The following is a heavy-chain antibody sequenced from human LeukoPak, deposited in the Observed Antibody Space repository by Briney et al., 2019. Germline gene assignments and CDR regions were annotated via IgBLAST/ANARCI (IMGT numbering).Heavy chain of an antibody. CDR1: GFTFSSYE. CDR2: ISSSGSTI. V-gene: IGHV3-48*03. CDR3: ARDKCSGGSCYSLGAFDI. J-gene: IGHJ3*02. Sequence: GGSLRLSCAASGFTFSSYEMNWVRQAPGKGLEWVSYISSSGSTIYYADSVKGRFTISRDNAKNSLYLQMNSLRAEDTAVYYCARDKCSGGSCYSLGAFDIWGQGTMVTVSS. D-gene: IGHD2-15*01.